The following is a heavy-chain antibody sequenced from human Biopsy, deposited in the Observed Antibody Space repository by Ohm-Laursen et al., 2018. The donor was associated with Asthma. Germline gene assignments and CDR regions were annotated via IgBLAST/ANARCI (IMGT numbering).Heavy chain of an antibody. Sequence: TLSLTCTVSGGSINNFYWSWIRQPPGRGLESIGHVYYSGSTNYNPSLKSRVTISIDASKNQFSLKLTSVTAADTAVYYCARGVDRVTGLLDHFDSWGQGTLVTVSS. CDR2: VYYSGST. D-gene: IGHD2-21*02. CDR1: GGSINNFY. J-gene: IGHJ4*02. V-gene: IGHV4-59*01. CDR3: ARGVDRVTGLLDHFDS.